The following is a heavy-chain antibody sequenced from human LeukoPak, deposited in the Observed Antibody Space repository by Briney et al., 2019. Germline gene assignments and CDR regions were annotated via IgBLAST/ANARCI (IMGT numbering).Heavy chain of an antibody. Sequence: PGGSLRLSCDASGFTFSNYAMSWVRQAPGKGLEWVSSISGSGYDTHYADSVRGRFTISRDNSKNTIYLQMKSLRAEDTAVYYCAKDPRYCSSTSCFGIWGQGTMVTVSS. D-gene: IGHD2-2*01. V-gene: IGHV3-23*01. J-gene: IGHJ3*02. CDR3: AKDPRYCSSTSCFGI. CDR2: ISGSGYDT. CDR1: GFTFSNYA.